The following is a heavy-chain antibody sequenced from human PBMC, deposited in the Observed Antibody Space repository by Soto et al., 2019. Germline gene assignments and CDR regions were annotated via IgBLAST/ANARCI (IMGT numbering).Heavy chain of an antibody. CDR1: GYTFTNYY. V-gene: IGHV1-46*01. CDR2: INPTSGST. J-gene: IGHJ4*02. Sequence: QVQLVQSGAEVKKPGASVKVSCRASGYTFTNYYIHWVRQAPGQGPEWLGIINPTSGSTNYAQKFQGRVTLTMDTSTTTVYMELSGLRAEDTAIFYCARDLAAGDHWGQGTLVTVSS. CDR3: ARDLAAGDH. D-gene: IGHD6-13*01.